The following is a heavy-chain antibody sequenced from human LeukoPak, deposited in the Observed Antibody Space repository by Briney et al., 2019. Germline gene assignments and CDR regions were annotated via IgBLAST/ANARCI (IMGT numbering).Heavy chain of an antibody. CDR1: GGSISSYY. J-gene: IGHJ4*02. Sequence: ETLSLTCTVSGGSISSYYWSWIRQPPGKGLEWIGYIYDSGSTNYNPSLKSRVTISVDTSKNQFSLKVNSVTAADTAVYYCARRGAYSIDYWGQGTLVTVSS. D-gene: IGHD3-16*01. CDR2: IYDSGST. V-gene: IGHV4-59*01. CDR3: ARRGAYSIDY.